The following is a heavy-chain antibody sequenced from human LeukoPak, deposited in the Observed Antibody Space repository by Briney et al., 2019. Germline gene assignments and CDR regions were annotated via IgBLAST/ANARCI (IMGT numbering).Heavy chain of an antibody. D-gene: IGHD4-11*01. CDR1: GGSISSSSYY. V-gene: IGHV4-39*07. Sequence: SETLSLTCTVSGGSISSSSYYWGWIRQPPGKGLEWIGSIYYSRSTYYNPSLKSRVTISVDTSKNQFSLKLSSVTAADTAVYYCARLTTVIGAFDYWGQGTLVTVSS. CDR2: IYYSRST. J-gene: IGHJ4*02. CDR3: ARLTTVIGAFDY.